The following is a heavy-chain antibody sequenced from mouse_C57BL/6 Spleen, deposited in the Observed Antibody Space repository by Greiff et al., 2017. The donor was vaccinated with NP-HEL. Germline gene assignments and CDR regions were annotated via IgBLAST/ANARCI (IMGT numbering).Heavy chain of an antibody. V-gene: IGHV1-55*01. CDR3: AREAGDY. CDR2: IYPGSGST. CDR1: GYTFTSYW. J-gene: IGHJ2*01. Sequence: VQVVESGAELVKPGASVKMSCKASGYTFTSYWITWVKQRPGQGLEWIGDIYPGSGSTNYNEKFKSKATLTVDTSSSTAYMQLSSLTSEDSAVYYCAREAGDYWGQGTTLTVSS. D-gene: IGHD3-2*02.